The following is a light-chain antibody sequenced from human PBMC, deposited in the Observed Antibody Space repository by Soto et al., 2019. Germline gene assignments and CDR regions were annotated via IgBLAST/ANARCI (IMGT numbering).Light chain of an antibody. V-gene: IGLV4-60*02. CDR1: SGHSEYI. CDR2: LEGSGNY. CDR3: ETWDSNTRV. Sequence: QLVLTQSSSASASLGSSVKLTCTLTSGHSEYIIAWHQQQPGKAPRYLMKLEGSGNYSKGSAVPDRFSGSSSGADRYLTISNLQFEDEADYYCETWDSNTRVFGTGTKLTVL. J-gene: IGLJ1*01.